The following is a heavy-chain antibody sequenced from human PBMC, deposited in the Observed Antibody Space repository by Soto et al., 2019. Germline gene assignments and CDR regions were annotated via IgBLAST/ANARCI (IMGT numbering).Heavy chain of an antibody. V-gene: IGHV3-23*01. J-gene: IGHJ6*02. CDR1: GFTFSSYA. D-gene: IGHD1-1*01. CDR3: AKDNNLRYYYYGMDV. CDR2: ISGSGGST. Sequence: EVQLLESGGGLVQPGGSLRLSCAASGFTFSSYAMSWVRQAPGKGLEWVSAISGSGGSTYYADSVKGRFTISRDNSKNTLYLQMSSLRAEDTAVYYCAKDNNLRYYYYGMDVWGQGTTVTVSS.